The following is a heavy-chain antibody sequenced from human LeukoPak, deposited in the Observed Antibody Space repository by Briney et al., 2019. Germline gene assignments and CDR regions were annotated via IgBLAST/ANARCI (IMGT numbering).Heavy chain of an antibody. J-gene: IGHJ4*02. CDR3: ARDMYDSSGYLFDY. CDR1: GFTFSSYA. D-gene: IGHD3-22*01. Sequence: PGGSLRLSCAASGFTFSSYAMHWVRQAPGKGLEWVAVISSDGSNKYYADSVKGRFTISRANSKNTLYLQMNSLRAEDTAVYYCARDMYDSSGYLFDYWGQGTLVTVSS. V-gene: IGHV3-30-3*01. CDR2: ISSDGSNK.